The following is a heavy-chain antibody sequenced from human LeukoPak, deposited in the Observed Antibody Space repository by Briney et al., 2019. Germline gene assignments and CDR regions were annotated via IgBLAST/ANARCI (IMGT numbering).Heavy chain of an antibody. J-gene: IGHJ4*02. D-gene: IGHD3-3*01. V-gene: IGHV3-30*02. CDR1: GFTFSSYG. CDR2: IRYDGSNK. CDR3: ATDYTIFGVVIPNFDY. Sequence: GGSLRLSCAASGFTFSSYGMHWVRQAPGKGLEWVAFIRYDGSNKYYADSVKGRFTISRDNSKNTLYPQMNSLRAEDTAVYYCATDYTIFGVVIPNFDYWGQGTLVTVSS.